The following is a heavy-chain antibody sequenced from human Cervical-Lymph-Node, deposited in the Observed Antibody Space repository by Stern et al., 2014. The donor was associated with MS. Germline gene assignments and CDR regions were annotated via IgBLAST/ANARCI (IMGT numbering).Heavy chain of an antibody. CDR2: ITPVFGTT. V-gene: IGHV1-69*06. J-gene: IGHJ4*02. D-gene: IGHD1-26*01. Sequence: VQLVQSVAEVKKPGASVEVSCKASGDTFSSYAIDWVRQVAGQGLERMGGITPVFGTTNYAQKFQGRFTITADKSTNTAYMELMTLRSEDTAVYYCARGGGLVGYFDYWGQGTLVSVSS. CDR1: GDTFSSYA. CDR3: ARGGGLVGYFDY.